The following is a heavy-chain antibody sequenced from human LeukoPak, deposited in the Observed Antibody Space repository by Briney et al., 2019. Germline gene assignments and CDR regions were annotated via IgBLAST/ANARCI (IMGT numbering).Heavy chain of an antibody. CDR3: AREGSLAFDP. Sequence: ASVKVSCKASGYTFTSYGISWVRQAPGQGLEWMGWIRVYNGNTNYALNFQGRVTMTTDTSTSTAYMELRSLRSDDTAVYYCAREGSLAFDPWGQGTLVTVSS. CDR2: IRVYNGNT. J-gene: IGHJ5*02. V-gene: IGHV1-18*01. CDR1: GYTFTSYG.